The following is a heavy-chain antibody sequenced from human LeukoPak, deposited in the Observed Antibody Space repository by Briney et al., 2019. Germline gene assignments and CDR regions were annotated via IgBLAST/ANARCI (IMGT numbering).Heavy chain of an antibody. J-gene: IGHJ4*02. Sequence: SETLSLTCTVSGGSISSYYWSWIRQPAGKGLEWIGRIYTSGSTNYNPSLKSRVTMSVDTSKNQFSLKLSSVTAAGTAVYYCARSSTYCSCTSCYGGSWDYWGQGTLVTVSS. CDR2: IYTSGST. D-gene: IGHD2-2*01. CDR3: ARSSTYCSCTSCYGGSWDY. V-gene: IGHV4-4*07. CDR1: GGSISSYY.